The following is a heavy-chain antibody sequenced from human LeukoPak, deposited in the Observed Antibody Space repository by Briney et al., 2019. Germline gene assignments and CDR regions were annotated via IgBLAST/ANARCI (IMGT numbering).Heavy chain of an antibody. J-gene: IGHJ4*02. Sequence: PGGSLRLSCAASGFTFGSYAMSWVRQAPGKGLEWVSAISGSGGSTYYADSVKGRFTISRDNSKNTLYLQMNSLRAEDTAVYYCAKVRYSSSSEYYFDYWGQGTLVTVSS. CDR1: GFTFGSYA. D-gene: IGHD6-6*01. CDR3: AKVRYSSSSEYYFDY. CDR2: ISGSGGST. V-gene: IGHV3-23*01.